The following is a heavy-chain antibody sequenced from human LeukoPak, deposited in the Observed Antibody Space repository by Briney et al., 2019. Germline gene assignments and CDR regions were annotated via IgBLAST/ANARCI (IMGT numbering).Heavy chain of an antibody. CDR3: ARDNWNYLLGPGFDY. D-gene: IGHD1-7*01. Sequence: ASVKVSCKASGYTFTSYGISWVRQAPGQGLEWMGWISAYNGNTNYAQKLQGRVTMTTDTSTSTAYMELRSLRSDDTAVYYCARDNWNYLLGPGFDYWGQGTLVTVSS. J-gene: IGHJ4*02. V-gene: IGHV1-18*01. CDR1: GYTFTSYG. CDR2: ISAYNGNT.